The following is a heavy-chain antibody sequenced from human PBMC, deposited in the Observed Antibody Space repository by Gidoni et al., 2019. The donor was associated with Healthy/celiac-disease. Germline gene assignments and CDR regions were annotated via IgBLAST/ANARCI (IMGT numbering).Heavy chain of an antibody. CDR2: IGSSGSTI. Sequence: EVQLVESGGGLVQPGGSLRLSCAASGFTFSSYEMNWVRQAPGKGLEWVSYIGSSGSTIYYADSVKGRFTISRDNAKNSLYLQMNSLRAEDTAVYYCARGPTMVTRAYWGQGTLVTVSS. J-gene: IGHJ4*02. V-gene: IGHV3-48*03. D-gene: IGHD2-21*02. CDR1: GFTFSSYE. CDR3: ARGPTMVTRAY.